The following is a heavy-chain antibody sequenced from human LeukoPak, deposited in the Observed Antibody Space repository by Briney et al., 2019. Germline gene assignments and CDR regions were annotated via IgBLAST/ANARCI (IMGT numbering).Heavy chain of an antibody. CDR1: GFIFSSYI. J-gene: IGHJ5*02. V-gene: IGHV3-30*04. Sequence: GGSLRLSCAASGFIFSSYIIHWVSQAPGKGLEWVAVISYDGSNKYYADSVKGRFTISRDNSKNTLYLQMNSLRAEDTAVYYCARQTVTMWTNWFDPWGQGTLVTVSS. CDR3: ARQTVTMWTNWFDP. D-gene: IGHD4-11*01. CDR2: ISYDGSNK.